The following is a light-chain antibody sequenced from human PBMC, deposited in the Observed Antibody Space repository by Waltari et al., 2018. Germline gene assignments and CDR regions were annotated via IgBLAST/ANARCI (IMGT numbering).Light chain of an antibody. CDR3: ATWDGRVNGVL. CDR1: SCNIGSGP. CDR2: SND. V-gene: IGLV1-44*01. Sequence: QSALTQAPSVSGTPGQRVTISCSGTSCNIGSGPANWYQQVPGMSPKLLIYSNDQRPSGVPDRFSGSKSGTSASLAISGLQSEDEADYYCATWDGRVNGVLFGGGTKVTVL. J-gene: IGLJ2*01.